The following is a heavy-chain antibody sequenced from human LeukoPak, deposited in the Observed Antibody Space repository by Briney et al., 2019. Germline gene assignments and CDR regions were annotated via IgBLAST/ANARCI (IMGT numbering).Heavy chain of an antibody. CDR2: ISYDGSNK. V-gene: IGHV3-30-3*01. CDR1: GFTFSSYA. D-gene: IGHD3-22*01. J-gene: IGHJ4*02. Sequence: GGSLRLSCAASGFTFSSYAMHWVRQAPGKGLEWVVVISYDGSNKYYADSVKGRFTISRDNSKNTLYLQMNSLRAEDTAVYYCAKDLNYYDSSGSSFDYWGQGTLVTVSS. CDR3: AKDLNYYDSSGSSFDY.